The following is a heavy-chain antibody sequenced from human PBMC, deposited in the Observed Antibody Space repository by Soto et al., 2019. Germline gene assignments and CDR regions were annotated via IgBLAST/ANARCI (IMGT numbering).Heavy chain of an antibody. CDR1: GFTFSSYG. V-gene: IGHV3-30*03. CDR2: ISYDGSTK. D-gene: IGHD6-19*01. CDR3: AREASCRAAVAVFPPTGMDV. Sequence: PGGSLRLSCAASGFTFSSYGMHWVRQAPGKGPEWVAVISYDGSTKYYADSVKGRFTISRDNAKNSLYLQMNSLRAEDTAVYYCAREASCRAAVAVFPPTGMDVWGQGTPVTVSS. J-gene: IGHJ6*02.